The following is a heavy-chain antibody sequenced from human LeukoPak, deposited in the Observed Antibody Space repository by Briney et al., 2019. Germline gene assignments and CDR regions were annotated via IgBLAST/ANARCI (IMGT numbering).Heavy chain of an antibody. J-gene: IGHJ4*02. CDR2: ISSSGSTI. D-gene: IGHD2-2*01. CDR1: GFTFSSYS. Sequence: GGSLRLSCAASGFTFSSYSMNWVRQAPGKGLEWVSYISSSGSTIYYADSVKGRFTISRDNAKNSLYLQMNSLRAEDTAVYYCARDGVRGVVVPAAIGYWGQGTLVTVSS. V-gene: IGHV3-48*04. CDR3: ARDGVRGVVVPAAIGY.